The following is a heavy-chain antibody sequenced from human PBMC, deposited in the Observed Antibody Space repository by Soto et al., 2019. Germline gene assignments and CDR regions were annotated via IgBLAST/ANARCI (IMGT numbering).Heavy chain of an antibody. CDR3: ARDRGGSYSCDY. CDR1: GYTFTSYA. D-gene: IGHD1-26*01. J-gene: IGHJ4*02. CDR2: INAGNGNT. V-gene: IGHV1-3*05. Sequence: QVQLVQSGAEEKKPGASVKVSCKASGYTFTSYAMHWVRQAPGQRLEWMGWINAGNGNTKYSQKFQGRVTITRDTSASTAYMELSSLRSEDTAVYYCARDRGGSYSCDYWGQGTLVTVSS.